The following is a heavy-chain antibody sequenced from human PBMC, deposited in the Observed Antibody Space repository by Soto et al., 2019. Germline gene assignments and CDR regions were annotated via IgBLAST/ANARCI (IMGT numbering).Heavy chain of an antibody. Sequence: QVQLQESGPGLVKPSQTLSLTCTVSGGSISSGGYYWSWIRQHPGKGLEWIGYIYYSGSTYYNPSLKSRVTISVDTSKNQFSLKLSSVTAADTAVYYCARDAHSSSTYYYSMDVWGQGTTVTVSS. D-gene: IGHD6-6*01. J-gene: IGHJ6*02. CDR3: ARDAHSSSTYYYSMDV. CDR2: IYYSGST. V-gene: IGHV4-31*03. CDR1: GGSISSGGYY.